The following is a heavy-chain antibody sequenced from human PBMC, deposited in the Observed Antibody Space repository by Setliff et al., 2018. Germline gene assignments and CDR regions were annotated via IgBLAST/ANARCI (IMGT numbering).Heavy chain of an antibody. D-gene: IGHD3-3*01. CDR3: ARWRGSVDAFDI. Sequence: GGSLRLSCAASGFTFSTYRMHWVRQAPGKGLEWVAIIWDDGGYKYHADSVKGRFTISRDNSKNTLYLQMNSLRAEDTAVYYCARWRGSVDAFDIWGQGTMVTVSS. CDR1: GFTFSTYR. V-gene: IGHV3-33*08. CDR2: IWDDGGYK. J-gene: IGHJ3*02.